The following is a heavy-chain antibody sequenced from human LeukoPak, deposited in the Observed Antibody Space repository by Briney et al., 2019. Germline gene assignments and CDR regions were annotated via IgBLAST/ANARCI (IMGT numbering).Heavy chain of an antibody. Sequence: SGTLSLTCSVSGGSISNNNWWSWVRQSPGKGLEWIGNIYHSGTTHYNPSLESRVTISVDTSKNQFSLKLASVTAADTAIYYCAKGAGGFSYYNWFDPWGQGTLVTVSS. D-gene: IGHD5-18*01. CDR2: IYHSGTT. V-gene: IGHV4-4*02. CDR3: AKGAGGFSYYNWFDP. J-gene: IGHJ5*02. CDR1: GGSISNNNW.